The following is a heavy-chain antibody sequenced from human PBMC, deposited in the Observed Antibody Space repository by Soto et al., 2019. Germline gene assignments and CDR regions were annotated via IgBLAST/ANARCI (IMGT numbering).Heavy chain of an antibody. D-gene: IGHD5-18*01. CDR1: GGSISSSSYC. J-gene: IGHJ4*02. Sequence: PSETLSLTCTVSGGSISSSSYCWGWIRQPPGKGLEWIGSIYYSGSTYYNPSLKSRVTISVDTSKNQFSLKLSSVTAADTAVYYCARLWMNTAMAAIFDYWGQGTLVTVSS. CDR2: IYYSGST. CDR3: ARLWMNTAMAAIFDY. V-gene: IGHV4-39*01.